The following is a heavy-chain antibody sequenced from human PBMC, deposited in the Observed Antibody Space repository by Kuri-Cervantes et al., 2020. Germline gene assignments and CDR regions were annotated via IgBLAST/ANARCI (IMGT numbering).Heavy chain of an antibody. CDR3: ARDSGGIQLAY. V-gene: IGHV3-48*02. Sequence: GGSLRLSCAASGFIFSSYSMNWVRQAPGKGLEWVSFIGSGSGTTTYYADSVKGRFTISRDNAKNLLFLQMNSLRDEDTAVYFCARDSGGIQLAYWGQGTLVTVSS. CDR1: GFIFSSYS. CDR2: IGSGSGTTT. J-gene: IGHJ4*02. D-gene: IGHD5-18*01.